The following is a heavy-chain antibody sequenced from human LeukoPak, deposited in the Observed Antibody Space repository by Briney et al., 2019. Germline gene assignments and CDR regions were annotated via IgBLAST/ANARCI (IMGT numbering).Heavy chain of an antibody. CDR2: INHSGST. V-gene: IGHV4-34*01. CDR3: ARDNYGDAGNWFDP. D-gene: IGHD4-17*01. CDR1: GGSFSGYY. J-gene: IGHJ5*02. Sequence: SETLSLTCAVYGGSFSGYYWSWIRQPPGKGLEWIGEINHSGSTNYNPSFKSRVTISVDRSKNQFSLKLSSVTAADTAVYYCARDNYGDAGNWFDPWGQGTLVTVSS.